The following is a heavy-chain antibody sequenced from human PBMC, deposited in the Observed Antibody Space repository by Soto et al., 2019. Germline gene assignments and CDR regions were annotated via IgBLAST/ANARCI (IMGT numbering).Heavy chain of an antibody. Sequence: ASVKVSCKASGYTFTCYYMHLLRQAPVQVLESLGWINPNSGGTNYAQKFQGWVTMTRDTSISTAYMELSRLRSDDTAVYYCARASPYYYDSSGSSAGGAFDIWGQGTMVTVSS. CDR2: INPNSGGT. CDR1: GYTFTCYY. J-gene: IGHJ3*02. V-gene: IGHV1-2*04. CDR3: ARASPYYYDSSGSSAGGAFDI. D-gene: IGHD3-22*01.